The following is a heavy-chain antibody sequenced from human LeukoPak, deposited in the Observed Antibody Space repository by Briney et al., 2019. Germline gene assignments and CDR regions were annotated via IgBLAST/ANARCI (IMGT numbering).Heavy chain of an antibody. D-gene: IGHD3-22*01. CDR2: INPNSGGT. Sequence: ASVKVSCKASGYTFTGYYMHWVRQAPGQGLEWMGWINPNSGGTNYAQKFQGRVTMTRDTSISTAYMELSSLRSEDTAVYYCATTFMANYYDTPGXFXXWGQXXLVT. V-gene: IGHV1-2*02. J-gene: IGHJ4*02. CDR3: ATTFMANYYDTPGXFXX. CDR1: GYTFTGYY.